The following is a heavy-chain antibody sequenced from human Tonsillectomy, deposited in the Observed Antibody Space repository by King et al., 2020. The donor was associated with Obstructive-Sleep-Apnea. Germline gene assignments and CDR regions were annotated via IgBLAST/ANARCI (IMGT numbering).Heavy chain of an antibody. CDR2: IRGSGGST. Sequence: VQLVESGGGLVQPGGSLRLSCAASGFTFSSYAMSWVRQAPGKGLEWVSAIRGSGGSTYYADSVKGRFTISRDNSKNTLYLQMNSLRAEDTAVYYCAKRGGTAMVTGYYYGMDVWGQGTTVTVSS. D-gene: IGHD5-18*01. CDR3: AKRGGTAMVTGYYYGMDV. CDR1: GFTFSSYA. V-gene: IGHV3-23*04. J-gene: IGHJ6*02.